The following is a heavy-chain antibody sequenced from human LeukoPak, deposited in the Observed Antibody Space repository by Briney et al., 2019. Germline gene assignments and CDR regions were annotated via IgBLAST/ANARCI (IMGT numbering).Heavy chain of an antibody. CDR3: ARDQSTSYSSSYHFDY. CDR1: GYTFTGHY. V-gene: IGHV1-2*02. CDR2: INPNSGGT. J-gene: IGHJ4*02. D-gene: IGHD6-6*01. Sequence: ASVKVSCKASGYTFTGHYMHWVRQAPGQGLEWMGWINPNSGGTNYAQKFQGRVTMTRDTSISIAYMELSRLTSDDTAVYYCARDQSTSYSSSYHFDYWGQGTLVTVSS.